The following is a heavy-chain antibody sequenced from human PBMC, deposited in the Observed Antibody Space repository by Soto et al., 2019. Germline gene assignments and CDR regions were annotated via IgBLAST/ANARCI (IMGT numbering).Heavy chain of an antibody. CDR3: ARGRRANSAP. D-gene: IGHD2-15*01. V-gene: IGHV1-8*01. J-gene: IGHJ5*02. CDR2: VNPNSGNT. Sequence: ASVKVSCKTSGYTFTNYDIMWVRRVAGQGLEWMGWVNPNSGNTGYAQKFQDRVTMTRDRFISTAYMELRSLTYEDTAVSYCARGRRANSAPWGQGTLVTVS. CDR1: GYTFTNYD.